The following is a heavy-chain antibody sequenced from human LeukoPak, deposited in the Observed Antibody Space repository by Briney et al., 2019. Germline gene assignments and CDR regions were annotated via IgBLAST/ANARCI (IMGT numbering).Heavy chain of an antibody. CDR2: ISGDGGST. CDR1: GLTFDDYA. CDR3: AEDASYSSGWYDGY. Sequence: GGSLRLSCAASGLTFDDYAMHWVRQAPGKGLEWVALISGDGGSTYYADSVKGRFTISRDNSKNSLYLQMNSLRTEDTALYYCAEDASYSSGWYDGYWGQGTLVTVSS. J-gene: IGHJ4*02. V-gene: IGHV3-43*02. D-gene: IGHD6-19*01.